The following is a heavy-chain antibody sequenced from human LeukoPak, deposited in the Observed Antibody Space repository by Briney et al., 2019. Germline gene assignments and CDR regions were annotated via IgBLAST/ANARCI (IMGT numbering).Heavy chain of an antibody. D-gene: IGHD3-22*01. Sequence: PGGSLRLSCAASGFTVSTTYMSWVRQAPGKGLEWVSLIYVDGRTYYADSVKGRFTISRDNSKNTLYLQMNSLRAEDTAVYYCARDKGDYYDSSGLCYWGQGTLVTVSS. J-gene: IGHJ4*02. CDR2: IYVDGRT. CDR3: ARDKGDYYDSSGLCY. CDR1: GFTVSTTY. V-gene: IGHV3-53*05.